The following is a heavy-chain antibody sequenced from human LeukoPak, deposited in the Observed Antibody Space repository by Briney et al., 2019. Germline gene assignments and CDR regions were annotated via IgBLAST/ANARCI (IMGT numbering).Heavy chain of an antibody. J-gene: IGHJ6*02. CDR2: INPSGGST. V-gene: IGHV1-46*01. Sequence: ASVKVFCKASGYTFTSYYMHWVRQAPGQGLEWMGIINPSGGSTSYAQKFQGRVTMTRDTSTSTVYMELSSLRSEDTAVYYCARAGTIVVVVAALPKARHPGMDVWGQGTTVTVSS. D-gene: IGHD2-15*01. CDR3: ARAGTIVVVVAALPKARHPGMDV. CDR1: GYTFTSYY.